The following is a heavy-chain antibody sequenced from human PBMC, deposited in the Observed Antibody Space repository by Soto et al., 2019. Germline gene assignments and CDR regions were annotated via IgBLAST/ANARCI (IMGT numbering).Heavy chain of an antibody. CDR2: ISGSGGST. V-gene: IGHV3-23*01. Sequence: GGSLRLSCAASGFTFSSYAMSWVRQAPGKGLEWVSAISGSGGSTYYADSVKGRFTISRDNSKNTLYLQMNSLRAEDTAVYYCAKALYYDILTGTSYYFDYWGQGTLVTVSS. J-gene: IGHJ4*02. D-gene: IGHD3-9*01. CDR3: AKALYYDILTGTSYYFDY. CDR1: GFTFSSYA.